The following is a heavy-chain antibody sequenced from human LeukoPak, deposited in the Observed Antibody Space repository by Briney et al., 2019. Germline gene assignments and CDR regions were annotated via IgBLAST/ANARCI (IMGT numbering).Heavy chain of an antibody. CDR2: ISWNSGSI. V-gene: IGHV3-9*03. Sequence: PGRSLRLSCAASGFTFDDYAMHWVRQAPGKGLEWVSGISWNSGSIGYADSVKGRFTISRDNAKNSLYLQMNSLRAEDMALYYCAKDIVGGYQLGPTFDYWGQGTLVSVSS. CDR1: GFTFDDYA. CDR3: AKDIVGGYQLGPTFDY. J-gene: IGHJ4*02. D-gene: IGHD1-26*01.